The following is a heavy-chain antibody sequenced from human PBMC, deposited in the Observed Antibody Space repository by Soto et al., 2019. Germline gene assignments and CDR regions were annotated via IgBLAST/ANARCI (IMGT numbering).Heavy chain of an antibody. Sequence: QVQLQESGPGLVKPSETLSLTCTVSGGSISNKYWSWIRQPPGKELEWIGYIYYSGRTNYNPSLESRVTTSVDTSRSQFSLNLDSVTATDTAIYYCARGAVAGHGFDFWGQGTLVTVSS. CDR3: ARGAVAGHGFDF. V-gene: IGHV4-59*01. J-gene: IGHJ4*02. CDR1: GGSISNKY. CDR2: IYYSGRT. D-gene: IGHD6-19*01.